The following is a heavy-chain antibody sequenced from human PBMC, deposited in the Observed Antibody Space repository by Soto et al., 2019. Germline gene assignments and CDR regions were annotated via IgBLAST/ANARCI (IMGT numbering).Heavy chain of an antibody. D-gene: IGHD6-6*01. Sequence: PGGSLRLSCAASGFTFSSYAMSWVRQAPGKGLEWVSAISGSGGSTYYADSVKGRFTISRDNSKNTLYLQMNSLRAEDTAVYYCAKGKLPYSSSLVDYWGQGTLVTVSS. J-gene: IGHJ4*02. CDR2: ISGSGGST. CDR3: AKGKLPYSSSLVDY. CDR1: GFTFSSYA. V-gene: IGHV3-23*01.